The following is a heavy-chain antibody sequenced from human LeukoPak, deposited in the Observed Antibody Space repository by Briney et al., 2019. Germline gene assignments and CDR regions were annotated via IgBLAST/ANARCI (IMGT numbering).Heavy chain of an antibody. V-gene: IGHV1-69*05. CDR3: ARAAPAAPRYFDY. CDR2: IIPIFGTA. J-gene: IGHJ4*02. D-gene: IGHD2-2*01. CDR1: GGTFTIYA. Sequence: SSVTVSCTASGGTFTIYAISWVRQAPGQGLEWMGGIIPIFGTANYAQKFQGRVTITTDESTSTAYMELSSLRSEDTAVYYCARAAPAAPRYFDYWGQGTLVTVSS.